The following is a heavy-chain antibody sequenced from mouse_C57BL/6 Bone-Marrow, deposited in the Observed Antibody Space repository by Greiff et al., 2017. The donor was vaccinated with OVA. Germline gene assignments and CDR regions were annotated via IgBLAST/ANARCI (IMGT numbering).Heavy chain of an antibody. CDR1: GYTFTSYW. CDR2: IDPSDSYT. V-gene: IGHV1-69*01. CDR3: ARSAYSRNYLDD. Sequence: QVQLQQPGAELVMPGASVKLSCKASGYTFTSYWMHWVKQRPGQGLEWIGEIDPSDSYTNYNQKFKGKSTLTVDKSSSTAYMQLSSLTSEDSAVYYCARSAYSRNYLDDWGQGTTLTVSA. J-gene: IGHJ2*01. D-gene: IGHD2-10*01.